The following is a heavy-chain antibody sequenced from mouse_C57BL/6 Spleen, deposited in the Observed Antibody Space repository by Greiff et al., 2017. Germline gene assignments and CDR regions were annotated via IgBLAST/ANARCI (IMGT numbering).Heavy chain of an antibody. CDR2: IYPGDGDT. Sequence: VKVVESGAELVKPGASVKISCKASGYAFSSYWMNWVKQRPGKGLEWIGQIYPGDGDTNYNGKFKGKATLTADKSSSTAYMQLSSLTSEDSAVYFCARSGERYFDVWGTGTTVTVSS. CDR1: GYAFSSYW. CDR3: ARSGERYFDV. J-gene: IGHJ1*03. V-gene: IGHV1-80*01.